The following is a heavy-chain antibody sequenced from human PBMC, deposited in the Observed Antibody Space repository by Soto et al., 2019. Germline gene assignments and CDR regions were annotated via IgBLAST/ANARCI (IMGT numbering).Heavy chain of an antibody. D-gene: IGHD3-10*02. Sequence: QVRLVESGGGVVQPGGSLRLSCAASGFAFYNYSMHWVRQAPGKGLEWVAIMSMDGTQKYYTDSVKGRFTISRDNSKSMFFLQMSSLRPEDTAVYFCARDRVPYVYFYYGMDVWGQGTTVTVSS. CDR1: GFAFYNYS. J-gene: IGHJ6*02. V-gene: IGHV3-30-3*01. CDR3: ARDRVPYVYFYYGMDV. CDR2: MSMDGTQK.